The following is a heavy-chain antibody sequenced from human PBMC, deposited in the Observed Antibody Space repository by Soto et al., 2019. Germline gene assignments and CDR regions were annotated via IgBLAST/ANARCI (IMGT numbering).Heavy chain of an antibody. D-gene: IGHD3-16*01. CDR1: GYIFTSHS. CDR2: INPSGGRT. CDR3: ARDLRGDCDAYFYSGMDV. V-gene: IGHV1-46*01. Sequence: QVQLVQSGAEVKKPGASVKISCKPSGYIFTSHSIHWVRQAPGQGLEWLGIINPSGGRTTYAQKCRGGVIMTRDTSTSTVYMELSSLRSEDTAVYYCARDLRGDCDAYFYSGMDVWGQGTTVTVSS. J-gene: IGHJ6*02.